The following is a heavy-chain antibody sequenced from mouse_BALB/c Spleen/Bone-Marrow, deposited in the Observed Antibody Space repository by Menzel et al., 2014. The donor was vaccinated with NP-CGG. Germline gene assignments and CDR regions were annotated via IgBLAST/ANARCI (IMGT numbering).Heavy chain of an antibody. CDR2: INSNGGST. Sequence: EVQRVESGGGLVQPGGSPKLSCAASGFTFSSYGMSWVRQTPDKRLELVASINSNGGSTYYPDSVKGRFTISRDNAKNTLSLQMSSLKSEDTAMYYCARGNYGNYVDYFDYWGQGTTLTVSS. V-gene: IGHV5-6-3*01. J-gene: IGHJ2*01. D-gene: IGHD2-1*01. CDR1: GFTFSSYG. CDR3: ARGNYGNYVDYFDY.